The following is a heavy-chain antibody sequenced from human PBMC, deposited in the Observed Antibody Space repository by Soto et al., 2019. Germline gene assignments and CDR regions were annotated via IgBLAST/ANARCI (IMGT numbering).Heavy chain of an antibody. CDR1: GYTFTSYY. Sequence: ASVKVSCKASGYTFTSYYMHWVRQAPGQGLEWMGIINPSGGSTSYAQKFQGRVTMTRDTSTSTVYMELSSLRSEDTAVYYCARAGGANVDTAMILDYWGQGTLVTVPQ. CDR3: ARAGGANVDTAMILDY. J-gene: IGHJ4*02. V-gene: IGHV1-46*01. D-gene: IGHD5-18*01. CDR2: INPSGGST.